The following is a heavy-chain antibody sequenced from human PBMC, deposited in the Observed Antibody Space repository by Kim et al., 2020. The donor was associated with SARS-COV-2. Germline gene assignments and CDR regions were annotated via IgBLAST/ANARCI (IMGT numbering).Heavy chain of an antibody. J-gene: IGHJ5*02. D-gene: IGHD2-2*01. CDR3: ARHLGDIVVVPAARRNPEGLFNWFDP. V-gene: IGHV4-39*01. CDR2: IYYSGST. CDR1: GGSISSSSYY. Sequence: SETLSLTCTVSGGSISSSSYYWGWIRQPPGKGLEWIGSIYYSGSTYYNPSLKSRVTISVDTSKNQFSLKLSSVTAADTAVYYCARHLGDIVVVPAARRNPEGLFNWFDPWGQGTLVTVSS.